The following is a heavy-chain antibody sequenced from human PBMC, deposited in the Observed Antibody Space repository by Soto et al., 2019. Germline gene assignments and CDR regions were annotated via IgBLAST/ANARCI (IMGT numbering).Heavy chain of an antibody. D-gene: IGHD2-2*01. CDR2: ISWNSGTI. Sequence: EVQLVESGGGLVQPGRSLRLSCAASGFIFDDYAMHWVQQAPGKGLEWVSSISWNSGTIVYADSVKGRFTISRDNAKNSLYLQMNSLRTVDTAFYYCTKGRSTSCFAPVDYWGQGTLVTVSS. V-gene: IGHV3-9*01. CDR1: GFIFDDYA. CDR3: TKGRSTSCFAPVDY. J-gene: IGHJ4*02.